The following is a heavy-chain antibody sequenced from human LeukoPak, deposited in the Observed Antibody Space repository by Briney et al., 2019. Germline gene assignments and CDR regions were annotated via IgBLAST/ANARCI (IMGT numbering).Heavy chain of an antibody. V-gene: IGHV4/OR15-8*03. J-gene: IGHJ4*02. Sequence: PETPSLTCTVSLDSTTSNFWSWVCQPPGKGLEWIGEIHRSGSPNYNPSLQSRVTISIDRSRNQIVLELSSVTAADTAVYYCAREILGGFNPGAYWGQGTLVTVSS. D-gene: IGHD1-14*01. CDR1: LDSTTSNF. CDR3: AREILGGFNPGAY. CDR2: IHRSGSP.